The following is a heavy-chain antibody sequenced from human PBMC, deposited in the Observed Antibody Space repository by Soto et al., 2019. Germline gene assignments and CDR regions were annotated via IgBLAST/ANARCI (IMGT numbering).Heavy chain of an antibody. CDR2: INPNSGGT. Sequence: ASVKVSCKASGYTFTGYYMHWVRQAPGQGLEWMGWINPNSGGTNYAQKFQGWVTMTTDTSITTAYMDLTRLKSDDTAVYYCARDLYFGLLDNWGPGTLVTVSS. J-gene: IGHJ4*02. D-gene: IGHD3-10*01. V-gene: IGHV1-2*04. CDR3: ARDLYFGLLDN. CDR1: GYTFTGYY.